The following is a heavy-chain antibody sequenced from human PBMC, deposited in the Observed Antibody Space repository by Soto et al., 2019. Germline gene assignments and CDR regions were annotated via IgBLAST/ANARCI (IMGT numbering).Heavy chain of an antibody. J-gene: IGHJ4*02. V-gene: IGHV4-34*01. CDR3: ARGDYYFDY. CDR1: GGSFSGYY. Sequence: SETLSLTCAVYGGSFSGYYWSWIRQPPGKGLEWIGEINHSGSTNYNPSLESRVTISVDTSKNQFSLKLSSVTAADTAVYYCARGDYYFDYWGQGTLVTVSS. CDR2: INHSGST.